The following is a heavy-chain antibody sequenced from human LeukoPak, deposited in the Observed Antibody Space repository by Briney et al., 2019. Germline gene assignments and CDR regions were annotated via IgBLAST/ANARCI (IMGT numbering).Heavy chain of an antibody. J-gene: IGHJ5*02. V-gene: IGHV3-72*01. Sequence: PGGTLRLSCEASGFIFSAYGMNWVRQAPGKGLEWVGRTRNKANSYTTEYAASVKGRFTISRDDSKNSLYLQMNSLKTEDMAVYYCASLYGSGKRWVDPWGQGTLVTVSS. CDR2: TRNKANSYTT. D-gene: IGHD3-10*01. CDR3: ASLYGSGKRWVDP. CDR1: GFIFSAYG.